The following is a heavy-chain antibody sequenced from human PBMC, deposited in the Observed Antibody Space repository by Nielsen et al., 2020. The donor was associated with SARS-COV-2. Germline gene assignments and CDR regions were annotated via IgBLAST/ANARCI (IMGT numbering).Heavy chain of an antibody. D-gene: IGHD2-2*01. CDR3: ARLYCSSDTCYSLFDYMDD. CDR1: GGSISNNY. Sequence: SETLSLTCTVSGGSISNNYWSWVRKPPGKGLEWIGYILNSGSTSYNPAFKSRVTISVDTSKKQFSLRLKSVTAADTAVYYCARLYCSSDTCYSLFDYMDDWGRGTTATVSS. V-gene: IGHV4-59*08. J-gene: IGHJ6*03. CDR2: ILNSGST.